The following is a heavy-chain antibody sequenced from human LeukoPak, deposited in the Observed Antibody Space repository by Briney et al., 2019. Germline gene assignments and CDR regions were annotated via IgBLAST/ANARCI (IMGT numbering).Heavy chain of an antibody. D-gene: IGHD5-18*01. V-gene: IGHV1-46*01. CDR1: GYTFTSYY. Sequence: GASVKVSCKASGYTFTSYYFHWVRQAPGHGLEWMGLINPSGGSTRYSQKFQGRVTMTRDTSTRTVYMELSSLRSEDTAVYYCARDGGGYSYGPLGYWGQGTLVTVSS. J-gene: IGHJ4*02. CDR2: INPSGGST. CDR3: ARDGGGYSYGPLGY.